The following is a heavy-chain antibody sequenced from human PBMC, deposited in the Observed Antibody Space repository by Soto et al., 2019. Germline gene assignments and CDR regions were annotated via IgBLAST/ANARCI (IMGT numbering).Heavy chain of an antibody. V-gene: IGHV3-7*01. Sequence: GGSLRLSCAASGFTFSLYSMTWVRQAPGKGLEWVANIKEDGSEKYYEESVKGRFTISRDNAKNSLYLQLNSLRGDDTAVYYCVSDRGAYSGHAFRFVYWGQGALVTVS. D-gene: IGHD5-12*01. CDR1: GFTFSLYS. CDR2: IKEDGSEK. J-gene: IGHJ4*02. CDR3: VSDRGAYSGHAFRFVY.